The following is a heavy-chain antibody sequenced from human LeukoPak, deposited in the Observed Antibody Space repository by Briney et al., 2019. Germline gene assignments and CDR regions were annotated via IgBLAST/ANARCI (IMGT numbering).Heavy chain of an antibody. J-gene: IGHJ4*02. CDR2: IYYSGST. CDR1: GGSISSYY. V-gene: IGHV4-59*08. Sequence: SETLSLTRTVSGGSISSYYWSWIRQPPGKGLEWIGYIYYSGSTNYNPSLKSRVTISVDTSKNQFSLKLSSVTAADTAVYYCARGVEYYDSSGYYFRQGEFDYWGQGTLVTVSS. CDR3: ARGVEYYDSSGYYFRQGEFDY. D-gene: IGHD3-22*01.